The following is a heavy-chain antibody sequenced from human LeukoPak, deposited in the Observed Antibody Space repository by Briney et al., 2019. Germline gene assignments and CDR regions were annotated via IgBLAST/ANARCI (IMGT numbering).Heavy chain of an antibody. J-gene: IGHJ3*02. D-gene: IGHD3-22*01. Sequence: GGSLRLSCAASGFTFSSYSMNWVRQAPGKGLEWVSYISSGSSTIYYGDSVKGRFTISRDNSNNTLYLQMNSLRLEDTAVYYCAREGHSSGHCGAFDIWGQGTMITVSS. CDR1: GFTFSSYS. V-gene: IGHV3-48*01. CDR3: AREGHSSGHCGAFDI. CDR2: ISSGSSTI.